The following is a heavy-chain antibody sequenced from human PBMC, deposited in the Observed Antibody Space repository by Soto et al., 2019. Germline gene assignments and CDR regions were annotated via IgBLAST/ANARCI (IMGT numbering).Heavy chain of an antibody. D-gene: IGHD4-17*01. J-gene: IGHJ2*01. CDR3: AKDRVPYSDYGRYFDL. CDR1: GFTVSTYW. Sequence: EVQLVESGGGLVQRGGSLRLSCSASGFTVSTYWMHWVRQDPGKGLMWVSRISPDGSTTTYADPVRGRFTISRDTAENTLYLQMNSLRVEDTAVYYCAKDRVPYSDYGRYFDLWGRGTLVTVSS. CDR2: ISPDGSTT. V-gene: IGHV3-74*01.